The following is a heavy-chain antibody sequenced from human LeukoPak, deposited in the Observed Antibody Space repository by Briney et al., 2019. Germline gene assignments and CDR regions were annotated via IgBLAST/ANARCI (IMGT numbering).Heavy chain of an antibody. D-gene: IGHD1-20*01. J-gene: IGHJ4*02. CDR3: ARDLITGTSRLPDY. V-gene: IGHV1-2*02. CDR2: INPNSGGT. Sequence: ASVKVSCKASGYTFTGYYMHWVRQAPGQGLEWMGWINPNSGGTNYAQKFQGRVTMTRDTSISTAYMELSRLRSDDTAVYYCARDLITGTSRLPDYWGQGTLVTVSS. CDR1: GYTFTGYY.